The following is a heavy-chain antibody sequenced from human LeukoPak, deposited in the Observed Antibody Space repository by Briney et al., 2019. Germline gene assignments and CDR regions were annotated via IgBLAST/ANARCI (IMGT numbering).Heavy chain of an antibody. D-gene: IGHD3-22*01. J-gene: IGHJ4*02. CDR2: ISGSGTST. Sequence: GGSLRLSCAASGFTFSSYAMSWVRQAPGKGLEWFSGISGSGTSTFYADSVRGRFTISRDHSKNTLYLQMNSLRAGDTAVYYCAKVNYYESSDIGLFDYWGQGTLATVSS. V-gene: IGHV3-23*01. CDR1: GFTFSSYA. CDR3: AKVNYYESSDIGLFDY.